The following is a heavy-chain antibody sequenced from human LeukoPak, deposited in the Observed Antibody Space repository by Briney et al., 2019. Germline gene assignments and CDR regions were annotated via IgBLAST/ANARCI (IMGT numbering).Heavy chain of an antibody. D-gene: IGHD2-15*01. CDR2: IMIDGSEQ. V-gene: IGHV3-7*01. CDR1: GFTFNNYW. CDR3: ARDNGYCTGGSCFYYYMDV. J-gene: IGHJ6*03. Sequence: PGGSLRLSCAASGFTFNNYWMSWVREAPGKGLEWVANIMIDGSEQYYMDSVKGRFTISRDNAKNTLYLQMNSVRAEDTAVYYCARDNGYCTGGSCFYYYMDVWGKGTSVTISS.